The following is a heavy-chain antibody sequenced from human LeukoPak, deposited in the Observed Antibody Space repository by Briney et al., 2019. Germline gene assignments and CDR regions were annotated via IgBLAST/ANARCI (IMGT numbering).Heavy chain of an antibody. J-gene: IGHJ4*02. CDR3: ARGTHITLVRGALDY. CDR1: GFTVSSNY. V-gene: IGHV3-53*01. Sequence: GGSLRLSCAASGFTVSSNYMSWVRQAPGKGLEWVSVIYSGGSTYYADSVKGRFTISRDNSKNTLYLQMNSLRAEDTAVYYCARGTHITLVRGALDYWGRGTLVTVSS. D-gene: IGHD3-10*01. CDR2: IYSGGST.